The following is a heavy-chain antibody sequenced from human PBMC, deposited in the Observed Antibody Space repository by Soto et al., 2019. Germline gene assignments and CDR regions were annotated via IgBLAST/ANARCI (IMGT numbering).Heavy chain of an antibody. V-gene: IGHV3-23*01. CDR2: ISGAGDST. Sequence: EVQLLESGGGLVQPGDSLRLSCAASGFTFSTYAMNWVRQAPGKGLEWVSFISGAGDSTYYAESVQGRFTISRDNSKNTVYLQLNSLRAEDTAIYYCAKDQMMDSVTTLDHWCQGTLVTVSS. D-gene: IGHD4-17*01. CDR3: AKDQMMDSVTTLDH. J-gene: IGHJ5*02. CDR1: GFTFSTYA.